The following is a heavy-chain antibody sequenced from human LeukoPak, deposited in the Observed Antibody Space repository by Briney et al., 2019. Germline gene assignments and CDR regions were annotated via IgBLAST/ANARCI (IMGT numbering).Heavy chain of an antibody. Sequence: PSETLSLTCTVSGGSISPYYWSWIRQPPGKGLEWIAYVYSSGHTNYNPSLKGRVTISVDTSKNQFSLKLNSVTAADTAVYYCARHPYSDGFDIWGQGTMVTASS. D-gene: IGHD1-1*01. V-gene: IGHV4-59*08. J-gene: IGHJ3*02. CDR2: VYSSGHT. CDR3: ARHPYSDGFDI. CDR1: GGSISPYY.